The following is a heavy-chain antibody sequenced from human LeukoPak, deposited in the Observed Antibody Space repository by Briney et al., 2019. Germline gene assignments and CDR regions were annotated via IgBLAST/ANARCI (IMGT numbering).Heavy chain of an antibody. V-gene: IGHV1-46*01. CDR2: INPSGGST. Sequence: ASVKVSCKTSGYTFTSYYMHWVRQAPGQGLEWMGIINPSGGSTSYAQKFQGRVTMTRDTSTSTVYMELSSLRSEDTAVYYCARESDYGGNSVMYFDYWGQGTLVTVSS. D-gene: IGHD4-23*01. CDR1: GYTFTSYY. J-gene: IGHJ4*02. CDR3: ARESDYGGNSVMYFDY.